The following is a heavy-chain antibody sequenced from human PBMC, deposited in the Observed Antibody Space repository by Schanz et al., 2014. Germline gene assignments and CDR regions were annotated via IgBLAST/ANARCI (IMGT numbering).Heavy chain of an antibody. Sequence: QLQLVQSGAEVKKPGSSVKVSCKLSGGTFSSYTISWMRQAPGQGLEWMGKIIPVLAIADYAQKFQGRVTITADKSTSTASMELSSLRSEDKAVYNCARTIAYGGSSGYFDYWGQGTLVTVSS. CDR3: ARTIAYGGSSGYFDY. CDR1: GGTFSSYT. J-gene: IGHJ4*02. CDR2: IIPVLAIA. V-gene: IGHV1-69*02. D-gene: IGHD4-17*01.